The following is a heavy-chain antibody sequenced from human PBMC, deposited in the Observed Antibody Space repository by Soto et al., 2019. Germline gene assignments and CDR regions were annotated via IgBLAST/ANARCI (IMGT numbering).Heavy chain of an antibody. V-gene: IGHV4-39*07. CDR2: INHSGST. D-gene: IGHD3-3*01. CDR1: GGSISSSSYY. Sequence: PSETLSLTCTVSGGSISSSSYYWGWIRQPPGKGLEWIGEINHSGSTNYNPSLKSRVTISVDTSKNQFSLKLSSVTAADTAVYYCAREIGDFWSGYYEPGPYYYYYYMDVWGKGTTVTVSS. CDR3: AREIGDFWSGYYEPGPYYYYYYMDV. J-gene: IGHJ6*03.